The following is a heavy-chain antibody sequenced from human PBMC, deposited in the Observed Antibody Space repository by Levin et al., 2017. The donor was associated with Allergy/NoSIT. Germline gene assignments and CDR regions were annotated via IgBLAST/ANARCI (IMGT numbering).Heavy chain of an antibody. CDR2: INGGGDST. D-gene: IGHD6-19*01. CDR3: AKGSSSGWPYYFDY. V-gene: IGHV3-23*01. J-gene: IGHJ4*02. CDR1: GFTFSSYA. Sequence: GGSLRLSCAASGFTFSSYAMSWVRQAPGKGLEWFSAINGGGDSTYYADSVKGRFTISRDNSKNALYLQMNSLRAEDSAVYYCAKGSSSGWPYYFDYWGQGTLVTVSS.